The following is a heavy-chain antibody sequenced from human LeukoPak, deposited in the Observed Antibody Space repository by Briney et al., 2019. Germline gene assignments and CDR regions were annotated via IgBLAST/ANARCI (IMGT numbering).Heavy chain of an antibody. J-gene: IGHJ4*02. CDR1: GYTFTSYA. CDR2: IIPIFGTA. D-gene: IGHD3-16*01. Sequence: SVKVSCKASGYTFTSYAMNWVRQAPGQGLEWMGGIIPIFGTANYAQKFQGRVTITTDESTSTAYMELSSLRSEDTAVYYCARWDPRGSYFDYWGQGTLVTVSS. V-gene: IGHV1-69*05. CDR3: ARWDPRGSYFDY.